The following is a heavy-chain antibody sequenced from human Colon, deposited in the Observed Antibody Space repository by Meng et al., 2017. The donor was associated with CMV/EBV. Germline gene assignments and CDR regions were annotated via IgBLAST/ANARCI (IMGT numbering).Heavy chain of an antibody. V-gene: IGHV1-18*01. CDR1: GYDFSSYG. CDR2: ISTYKGNT. D-gene: IGHD3-22*01. Sequence: ASVKVSCKASGYDFSSYGISWVRQAPGQGLEWMGWISTYKGNTNYAQKFQGRVTMTTDMSRSTVYMELRSLRSDGTAVYYCARDFYESSGYSDDCFDPWGQGTVVTVSS. CDR3: ARDFYESSGYSDDCFDP. J-gene: IGHJ5*02.